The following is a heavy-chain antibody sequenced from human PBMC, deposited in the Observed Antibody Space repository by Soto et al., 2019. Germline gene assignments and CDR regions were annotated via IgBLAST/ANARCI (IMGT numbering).Heavy chain of an antibody. Sequence: ASVKVSCQASGYTFTSYDINWVRQATGQGLEWMGGMSPNSGNTAYAQKFQGRVTMTRNTSITTAYMELNSLRSEDTAVYYCKRGRSRRSNWFDPWGQGTLVTVSS. CDR3: KRGRSRRSNWFDP. V-gene: IGHV1-8*01. CDR1: GYTFTSYD. J-gene: IGHJ5*02. CDR2: MSPNSGNT.